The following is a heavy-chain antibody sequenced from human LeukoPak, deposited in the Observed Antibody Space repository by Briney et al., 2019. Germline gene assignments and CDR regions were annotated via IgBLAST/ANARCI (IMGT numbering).Heavy chain of an antibody. CDR1: GFTLTSSP. Sequence: SVKVSCKASGFTLTSSPMQWVRQAGGQHLEWIGWIVVGSGNTNYAQKFQERVTITRDMSTTTAHMELSSLRSEDTAVYYCAAGSGWYSPDYWGQGTLVTVSS. J-gene: IGHJ4*02. CDR2: IVVGSGNT. V-gene: IGHV1-58*02. D-gene: IGHD6-19*01. CDR3: AAGSGWYSPDY.